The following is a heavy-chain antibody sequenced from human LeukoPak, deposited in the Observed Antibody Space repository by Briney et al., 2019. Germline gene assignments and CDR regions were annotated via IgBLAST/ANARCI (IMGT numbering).Heavy chain of an antibody. CDR2: INPNSGGT. D-gene: IGHD6-19*01. J-gene: IGHJ4*02. CDR3: ARGYSSGWQDFDY. Sequence: ASVKVSCKASGYAFTGYYMHWVRQAPGQGLEWMGRINPNSGGTNYAQKFQGRVTMTRDTSISTAYMELSRLRSDDTAVYYCARGYSSGWQDFDYWAREPWSPSPQ. V-gene: IGHV1-2*06. CDR1: GYAFTGYY.